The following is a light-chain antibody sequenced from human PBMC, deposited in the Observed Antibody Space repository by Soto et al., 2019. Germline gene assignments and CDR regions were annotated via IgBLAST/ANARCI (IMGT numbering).Light chain of an antibody. CDR3: SSYAGSNIFYV. V-gene: IGLV2-8*01. J-gene: IGLJ1*01. CDR1: SSDVGGYDY. CDR2: EVT. Sequence: QFALTQPPSASGSPGQSVTISCAGTSSDVGGYDYVSWYQQHPGKAPKLMIYEVTKRPSGVPDRFSGSKSGNTASLTVSGLQDEDEADYYCSSYAGSNIFYVFGTGTKVTVL.